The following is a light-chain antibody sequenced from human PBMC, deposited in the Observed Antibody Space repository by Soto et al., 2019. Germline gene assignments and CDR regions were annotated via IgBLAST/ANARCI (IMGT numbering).Light chain of an antibody. CDR2: DAS. J-gene: IGKJ1*01. CDR3: QQYGSSRT. CDR1: QSVSNNY. V-gene: IGKV3-20*01. Sequence: EIVLTQSPGTLSLSPGERATLSCRASQSVSNNYLAWYQQKPGQAPRLLIYDASSRATGIPDRFSGSGSGTDFTHTISRLEPEDFAVYYCQQYGSSRTFGQGTKVEIK.